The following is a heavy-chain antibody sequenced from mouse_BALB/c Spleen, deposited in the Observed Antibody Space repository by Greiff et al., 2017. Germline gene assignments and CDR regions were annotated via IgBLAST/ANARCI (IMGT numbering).Heavy chain of an antibody. CDR2: ISYDGSN. Sequence: EVQLQESGPGLVKPSQSLSLTCSVTGYSITSGYYWNWIRQFPGNKLEWMGYISYDGSNNYNPSLKNRISITRDTSKNQFFLKLNSVTTEDTATYYCARYYDYTLDYWGQGTTLTVSS. J-gene: IGHJ2*01. D-gene: IGHD2-4*01. V-gene: IGHV3-6*02. CDR1: GYSITSGYY. CDR3: ARYYDYTLDY.